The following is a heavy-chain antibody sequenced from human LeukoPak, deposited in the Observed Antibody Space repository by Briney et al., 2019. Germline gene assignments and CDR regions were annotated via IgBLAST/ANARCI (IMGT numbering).Heavy chain of an antibody. D-gene: IGHD2-15*01. CDR1: GYTFTSYG. V-gene: IGHV1-18*01. J-gene: IGHJ3*02. Sequence: ASVKVSCKASGYTFTSYGISWVRQAPGQGLEWMGWISAYNGNTNYAQKLQGRVTMTRDTSISTAYMELSRLRSDDTAVYYCARESAYCSGGSCYGAFDIWGQGTMVTVSS. CDR3: ARESAYCSGGSCYGAFDI. CDR2: ISAYNGNT.